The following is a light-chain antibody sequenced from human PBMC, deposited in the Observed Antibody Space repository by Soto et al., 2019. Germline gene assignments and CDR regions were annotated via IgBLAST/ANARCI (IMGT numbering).Light chain of an antibody. CDR2: KAS. CDR1: QTISSW. Sequence: DIQMTQSPSTLSGSVGDRVTITCRASQTISSWLAWYQQKPGKAPNLLIYKASTLKSGVPSRFSGSGSGTDFTFTISSLQPEDIATYYCQQYDNLLLTFGGGTKVDIK. CDR3: QQYDNLLLT. V-gene: IGKV1-5*03. J-gene: IGKJ4*01.